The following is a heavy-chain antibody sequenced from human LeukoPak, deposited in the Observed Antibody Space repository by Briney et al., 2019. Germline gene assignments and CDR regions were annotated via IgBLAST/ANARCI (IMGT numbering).Heavy chain of an antibody. CDR3: ARVGTYYRSLDS. Sequence: SETLSLTCTVSGGSINDASWNWIRKPPGQGLEWIGYIYHSGGTNYNPSLKSRVTISLDASKNQFSLKLSSVSAADTAVYYCARVGTYYRSLDSWGQGTLVTVSS. J-gene: IGHJ4*02. D-gene: IGHD3-10*01. CDR2: IYHSGGT. V-gene: IGHV4-59*01. CDR1: GGSINDAS.